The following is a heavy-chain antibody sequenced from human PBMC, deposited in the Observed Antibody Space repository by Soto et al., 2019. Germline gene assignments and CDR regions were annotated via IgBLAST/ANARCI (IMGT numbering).Heavy chain of an antibody. Sequence: GGSLRLSCAASGFTVSSNYMSWVRQAPGKGLEWVSVIYSGGSTYYADSVKGRFTISRDNSKNTPYLQMNSLRAEDTAVYYCASTGEVAATLDYWGQGTLVTVSS. CDR1: GFTVSSNY. J-gene: IGHJ4*02. D-gene: IGHD2-15*01. CDR2: IYSGGST. V-gene: IGHV3-66*01. CDR3: ASTGEVAATLDY.